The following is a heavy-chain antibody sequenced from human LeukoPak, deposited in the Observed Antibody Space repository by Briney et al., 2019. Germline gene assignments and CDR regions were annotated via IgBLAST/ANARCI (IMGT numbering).Heavy chain of an antibody. V-gene: IGHV3-30-3*01. J-gene: IGHJ4*02. CDR3: AREGVGATSFDY. Sequence: GRSLRLSCAASGFTFSSYAMHWVRQAPGTGLEWVAVISYDGSNKYYADSVKGRFTISRDNSKNTLYLQMNSLRAEDTAVYYCAREGVGATSFDYWGQGTLVTVSS. D-gene: IGHD1-26*01. CDR2: ISYDGSNK. CDR1: GFTFSSYA.